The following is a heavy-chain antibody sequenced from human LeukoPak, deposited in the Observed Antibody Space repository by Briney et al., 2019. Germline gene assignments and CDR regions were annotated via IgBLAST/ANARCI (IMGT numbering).Heavy chain of an antibody. Sequence: SEALSLTCTVSGGSISSYYWSWIRQPPGKGLEWIGEINHSGSTNYNPSLKSRVTISVDTSKNQFSLKLSSVTAADTAVYYCARDLQGPWGQGTLVTVSS. CDR2: INHSGST. V-gene: IGHV4-34*01. CDR1: GGSISSYY. J-gene: IGHJ5*02. CDR3: ARDLQGP.